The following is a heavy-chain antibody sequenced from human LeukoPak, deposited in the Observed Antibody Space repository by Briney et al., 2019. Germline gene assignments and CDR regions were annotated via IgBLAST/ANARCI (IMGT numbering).Heavy chain of an antibody. J-gene: IGHJ3*02. CDR2: IYYSGST. CDR3: ASHDYGGNLGAFDI. D-gene: IGHD4-23*01. CDR1: GGSISSYY. Sequence: SETLSLTCTVSGGSISSYYWSWIRQPPGKGLERIGYIYYSGSTNYNPSLKSRVTISVDTSKNQFSLKLSSVTAADTAVYYCASHDYGGNLGAFDIWGQGTMVTVSS. V-gene: IGHV4-59*12.